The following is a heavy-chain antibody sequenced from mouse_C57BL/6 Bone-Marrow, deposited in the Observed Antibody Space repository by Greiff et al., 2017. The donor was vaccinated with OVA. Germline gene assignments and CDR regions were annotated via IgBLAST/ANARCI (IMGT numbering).Heavy chain of an antibody. CDR3: ARGGTSPFAY. Sequence: EVQLQQSGPELVKPGASVKISCKASGYSFTGYYMNWVKQSPEKSLEWIGEINPSTGGTTYNQKFKAKATLTVDKSSSTAYMQLKSLTSDDSAVYYCARGGTSPFAYWGQGTRVTVSA. D-gene: IGHD4-1*01. CDR1: GYSFTGYY. V-gene: IGHV1-42*01. J-gene: IGHJ3*01. CDR2: INPSTGGT.